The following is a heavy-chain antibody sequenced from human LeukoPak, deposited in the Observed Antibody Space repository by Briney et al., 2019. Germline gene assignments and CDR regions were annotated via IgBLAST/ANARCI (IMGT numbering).Heavy chain of an antibody. CDR2: ISWNSGSI. Sequence: GGSLRLSCAASGFTFDDYAMHWVRQAPGKGLEWVSGISWNSGSIGYADSVKGRFTISRDNAKNSLYLQMNSLRAEDTALYYCAKDREYYYGSGGFDYWGQGTLVTVSS. CDR3: AKDREYYYGSGGFDY. CDR1: GFTFDDYA. J-gene: IGHJ4*02. D-gene: IGHD3-10*01. V-gene: IGHV3-9*01.